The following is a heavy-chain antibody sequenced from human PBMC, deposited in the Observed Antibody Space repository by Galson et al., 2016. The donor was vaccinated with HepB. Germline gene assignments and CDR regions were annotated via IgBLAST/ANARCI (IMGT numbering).Heavy chain of an antibody. CDR2: INHTGST. J-gene: IGHJ4*02. V-gene: IGHV4-34*01. CDR1: GGSFSGFY. D-gene: IGHD3-22*01. Sequence: SETLSLTCAVYGGSFSGFYWTWIRHPPGKGLEWVGEINHTGSTSYNPSLKSLVTISVDTSKDQFSLKLSSVSAADAAVYHCARYVGVSMIVGKSNFDSWGQGILVTVSA. CDR3: ARYVGVSMIVGKSNFDS.